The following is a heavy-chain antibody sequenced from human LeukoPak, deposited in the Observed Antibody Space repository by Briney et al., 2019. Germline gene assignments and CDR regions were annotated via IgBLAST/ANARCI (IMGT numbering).Heavy chain of an antibody. V-gene: IGHV4-30-4*01. CDR2: IYYSGST. Sequence: SETLPLTCTVSGGSISSGDYYWSWIRQPPGKGLEWIGYIYYSGSTYYNPSLKSRVTISVDTSKNQFSLKLSSVTAADTAVYYCARGEVEMALYWGQGTLVTVSS. D-gene: IGHD5-24*01. CDR1: GGSISSGDYY. CDR3: ARGEVEMALY. J-gene: IGHJ4*02.